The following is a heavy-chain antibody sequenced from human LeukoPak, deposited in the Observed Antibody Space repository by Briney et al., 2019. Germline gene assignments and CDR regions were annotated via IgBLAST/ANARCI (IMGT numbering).Heavy chain of an antibody. CDR2: IYHSGST. V-gene: IGHV4-59*08. J-gene: IGHJ4*02. Sequence: SETLSLTCTVFGGSITSYHWSWIRQPPGKGLEWIGYIYHSGSTYYNPSLKSRVTISLDMSKRQLSLKLSSVTAADTAVYYCARRRSSGSVDYWGQGTLVTVSS. CDR1: GGSITSYH. CDR3: ARRRSSGSVDY. D-gene: IGHD6-19*01.